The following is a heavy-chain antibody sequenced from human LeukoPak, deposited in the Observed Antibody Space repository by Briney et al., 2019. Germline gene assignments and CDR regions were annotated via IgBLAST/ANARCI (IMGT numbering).Heavy chain of an antibody. Sequence: GASVKVSCKASGGTFSSYAISWVQQAPGQGLEWMGGIIPIFGAANYAQKFQGRVTITADESTSTAYMELSSLRSEDTAVYYCARDGITGTTHGMDVWGQGTTVTVSS. CDR1: GGTFSSYA. V-gene: IGHV1-69*13. CDR3: ARDGITGTTHGMDV. D-gene: IGHD1-7*01. J-gene: IGHJ6*02. CDR2: IIPIFGAA.